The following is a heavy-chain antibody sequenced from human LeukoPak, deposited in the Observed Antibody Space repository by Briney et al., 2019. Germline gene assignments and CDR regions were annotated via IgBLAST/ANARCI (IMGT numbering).Heavy chain of an antibody. D-gene: IGHD3-3*01. CDR2: ISNDGSRK. Sequence: GGSLRLSCVASGFTFTSDAMHWVRQAPGKGLEWVAIISNDGSRKYYAHSVEGRFTISRDNSKNTLYLQMDSLRAEDTAVYYCARDRAWNYFDYWGQGTLVTVSS. V-gene: IGHV3-30*03. CDR3: ARDRAWNYFDY. CDR1: GFTFTSDA. J-gene: IGHJ4*02.